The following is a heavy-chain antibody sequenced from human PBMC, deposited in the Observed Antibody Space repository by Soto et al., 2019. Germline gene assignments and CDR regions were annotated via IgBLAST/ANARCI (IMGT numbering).Heavy chain of an antibody. CDR1: GGSISSSNW. CDR3: ARSPDSSGYYPRRYYYGMDV. D-gene: IGHD3-22*01. J-gene: IGHJ6*02. V-gene: IGHV4-4*02. Sequence: QVQLQESGPGLVKPSGTLSLTCAVSGGSISSSNWWSWVRQPPGKGLEWIGEIYHSGSTNYNPSLQSRVPISVDKSTNQFSLKLSSVTAADTAVYYCARSPDSSGYYPRRYYYGMDVWGQGTTVTVSS. CDR2: IYHSGST.